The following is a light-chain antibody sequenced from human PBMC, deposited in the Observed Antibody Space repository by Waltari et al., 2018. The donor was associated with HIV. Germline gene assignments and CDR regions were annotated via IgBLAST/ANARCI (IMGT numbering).Light chain of an antibody. CDR1: TIGSKS. CDR2: DDS. V-gene: IGLV3-21*04. J-gene: IGLJ2*01. Sequence: SYVLTQPPSVSVSPGKTARITCGGKTIGSKSVHWYQQKPGQAPVLVIYDDSDWPSGIPERFSGSNSGNTATLTISRVEAGDEADYYCQVWDSSSDHVVFGGGTKLTVL. CDR3: QVWDSSSDHVV.